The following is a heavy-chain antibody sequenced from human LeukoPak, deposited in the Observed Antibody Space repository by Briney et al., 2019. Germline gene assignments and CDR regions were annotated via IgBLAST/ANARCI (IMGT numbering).Heavy chain of an antibody. CDR3: ARDRYDSSGYYVDY. D-gene: IGHD3-22*01. J-gene: IGHJ4*02. Sequence: SVKVSCKASGYTFTSYYMHWVRQAPGQGLEWMGRIIPIFGTANYAQKFQGRVTITADESTSTAYMELSSLRSEDTAVYYCARDRYDSSGYYVDYWGQGTLVTVSS. V-gene: IGHV1-69*13. CDR1: GYTFTSYY. CDR2: IIPIFGTA.